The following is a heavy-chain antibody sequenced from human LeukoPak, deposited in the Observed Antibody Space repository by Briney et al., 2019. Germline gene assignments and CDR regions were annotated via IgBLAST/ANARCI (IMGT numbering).Heavy chain of an antibody. V-gene: IGHV1-46*01. D-gene: IGHD3-10*01. J-gene: IGHJ5*02. CDR2: INPSGGST. CDR3: ARELRITRGWFDP. Sequence: GASVTVSFTASRYTFTSYYIHWVRQAPGQGLEWMGIINPSGGSTSYAQKFQGRVTMTRDMSTSTVYMELSSLRSEDTAVYYCARELRITRGWFDPWGQGTLVTVSS. CDR1: RYTFTSYY.